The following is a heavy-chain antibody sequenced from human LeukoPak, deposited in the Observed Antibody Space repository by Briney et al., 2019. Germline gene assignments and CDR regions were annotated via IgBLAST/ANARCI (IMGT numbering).Heavy chain of an antibody. CDR2: IRQDGVTK. D-gene: IGHD6-6*01. CDR1: GFTFSSYS. J-gene: IGHJ4*02. V-gene: IGHV3-7*01. CDR3: ARGDGTSSGLYFAF. Sequence: GGSLRLSCAASGFTFSSYSMNWVRQAPGKGLEWVANIRQDGVTKYYKDSVKGRFTVSRDNGADSLFLQMNNLEVADTAVYYCARGDGTSSGLYFAFWGRGSLVTVSS.